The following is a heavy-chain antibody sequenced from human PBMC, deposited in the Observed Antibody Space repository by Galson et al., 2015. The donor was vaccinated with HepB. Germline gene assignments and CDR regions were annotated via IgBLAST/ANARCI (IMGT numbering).Heavy chain of an antibody. CDR1: GFTFNNYA. CDR2: ISFDGSNK. D-gene: IGHD2-2*02. Sequence: SLRLSCAASGFTFNNYAMHWVRQAPGKGLEWMAVISFDGSNKHYVDSVKGRFTISRDNSKNTLYLQTDSLRAEDTAVYYCASNLDIVVVPAAIPNNNYYYYGMDVWGQGTTVTVSS. J-gene: IGHJ6*02. V-gene: IGHV3-30*04. CDR3: ASNLDIVVVPAAIPNNNYYYYGMDV.